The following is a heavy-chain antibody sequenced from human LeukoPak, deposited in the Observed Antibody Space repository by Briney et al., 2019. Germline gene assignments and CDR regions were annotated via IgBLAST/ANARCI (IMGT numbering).Heavy chain of an antibody. Sequence: PGGSLRLSCAASGFTVSRNYMSWVRQAPGKGLEWVSSIDYDSSHIYYAASVRGRFTISRDNARNSVYLQMNSLRVEDTAVYYCARDPLRYLRVGHYDYWGQGTLVAVSS. CDR3: ARDPLRYLRVGHYDY. CDR2: IDYDSSHI. J-gene: IGHJ4*02. D-gene: IGHD3-9*01. V-gene: IGHV3-21*01. CDR1: GFTVSRNY.